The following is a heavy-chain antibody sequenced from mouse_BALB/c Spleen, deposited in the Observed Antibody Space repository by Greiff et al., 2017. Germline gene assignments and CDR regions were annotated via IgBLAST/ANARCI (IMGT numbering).Heavy chain of an antibody. Sequence: VKLMESGPGLVAPSQSLSITCTVSGFSLTSYGVHWVRQPPGKGLEWLGVIWAGGSTNYNSALMSRLSISKDNSKSQVFLKMNSLQTDDTAMYYCARDRAGAYYRSMDYWGQGTSVTVSS. D-gene: IGHD2-14*01. J-gene: IGHJ4*01. CDR1: GFSLTSYG. CDR3: ARDRAGAYYRSMDY. V-gene: IGHV2-9*02. CDR2: IWAGGST.